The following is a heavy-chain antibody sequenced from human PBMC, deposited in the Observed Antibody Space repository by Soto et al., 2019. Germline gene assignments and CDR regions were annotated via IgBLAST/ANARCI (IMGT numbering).Heavy chain of an antibody. CDR2: IIPILGIA. V-gene: IGHV1-69*02. Sequence: QVQLVQSGAEVKKPGSSVKVSCKASGGTFSSYTISWVRQAPGQGLEWMGRIIPILGIANYAQKFQGRVTITADXXTXTXXMELSSLRSEDTAVYYCAGPRDCSGGSCSGDYFDYWGQGTLVTVSS. J-gene: IGHJ4*02. CDR1: GGTFSSYT. CDR3: AGPRDCSGGSCSGDYFDY. D-gene: IGHD2-15*01.